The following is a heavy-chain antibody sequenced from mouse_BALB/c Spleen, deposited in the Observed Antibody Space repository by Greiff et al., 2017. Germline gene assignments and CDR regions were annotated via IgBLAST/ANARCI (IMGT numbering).Heavy chain of an antibody. CDR1: GYTFTSYW. J-gene: IGHJ4*01. CDR3: TRSGTEYDYAMDY. CDR2: IYPGSGST. D-gene: IGHD3-1*01. Sequence: LQQPGSELVRPGASVKLSCKASGYTFTSYWMHWVKQRHGQGLEWIGNIYPGSGSTNYDEKFKSKGTLTVDTSSSTAYMHLSSLTSEDSAVYYCTRSGTEYDYAMDYWGQGTSVTVSS. V-gene: IGHV1S22*01.